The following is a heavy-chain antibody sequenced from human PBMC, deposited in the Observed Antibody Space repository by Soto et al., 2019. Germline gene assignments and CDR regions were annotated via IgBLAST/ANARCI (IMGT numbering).Heavy chain of an antibody. D-gene: IGHD6-13*01. J-gene: IGHJ5*02. Sequence: TLSLTCAVYGGSFSGYYWSWIRQPPGKGLEWIGEINHSGSTNYNPSLKSRVTISVDTSKNQFSLKLSSVTAADTAVYYCARARIAAAGMNWFDPWGQGTLVTVSS. CDR1: GGSFSGYY. CDR2: INHSGST. V-gene: IGHV4-34*01. CDR3: ARARIAAAGMNWFDP.